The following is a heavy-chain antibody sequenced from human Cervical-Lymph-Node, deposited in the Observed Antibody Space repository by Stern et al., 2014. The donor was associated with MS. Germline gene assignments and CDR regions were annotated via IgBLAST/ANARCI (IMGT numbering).Heavy chain of an antibody. V-gene: IGHV3-11*01. CDR1: GFTFSEYF. CDR3: VRGLGSYEDS. J-gene: IGHJ4*02. D-gene: IGHD3-10*01. CDR2: ISSRGDNI. Sequence: VQLVESGGSLVKPGGSLRLSCAASGFTFSEYFMTWVRHAPGQGLERLSFISSRGDNIKSADHARGRFNIFRNNRHHSLSLQTNSLRAEDTAVYYCVRGLGSYEDSWGQGTLVTVSS.